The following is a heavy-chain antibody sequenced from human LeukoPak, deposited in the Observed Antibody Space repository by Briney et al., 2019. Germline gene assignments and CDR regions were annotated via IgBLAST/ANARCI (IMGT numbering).Heavy chain of an antibody. Sequence: PGRSLRRSCAASGFTFSSYGMHWVRQAPGKGLEWVAVISYDGSNKYYADSVKGRFTISRDNSKNTLYLQMNSLRAEDTAVYYCATTRRMLVVAATPLDYWGQGTLVTVSS. V-gene: IGHV3-30*03. CDR3: ATTRRMLVVAATPLDY. J-gene: IGHJ4*02. CDR2: ISYDGSNK. D-gene: IGHD2-15*01. CDR1: GFTFSSYG.